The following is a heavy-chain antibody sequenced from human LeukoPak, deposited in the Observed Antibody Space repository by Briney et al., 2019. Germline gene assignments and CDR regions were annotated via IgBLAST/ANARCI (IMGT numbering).Heavy chain of an antibody. D-gene: IGHD3-22*01. V-gene: IGHV3-73*01. Sequence: GGFLRLSCAASGFTFSGSAMHWVRQASGKGLEWVGRIRSKANSYATAYAASVKGRFTISRDDSKNTAYLQMNSLKTEDTAVYHCTSVTMIENYFDYWGQGTLDTVSS. CDR1: GFTFSGSA. CDR3: TSVTMIENYFDY. CDR2: IRSKANSYAT. J-gene: IGHJ4*02.